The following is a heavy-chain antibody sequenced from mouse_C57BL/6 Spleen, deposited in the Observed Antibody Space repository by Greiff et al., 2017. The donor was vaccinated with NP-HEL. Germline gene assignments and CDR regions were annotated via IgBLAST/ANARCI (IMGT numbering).Heavy chain of an antibody. V-gene: IGHV3-6*01. CDR3: ARESYDGYFAY. J-gene: IGHJ3*01. CDR2: ISYDGSN. CDR1: GYSITSGYY. D-gene: IGHD2-3*01. Sequence: EVKLVESGPGLVKPSQSLSLTCSVTGYSITSGYYWNWIRQFPGNKLEWMGYISYDGSNNYNPSLKNRISITRDTSKNQFFLKLNSVTTEDTATYYCARESYDGYFAYWGQGTLVTVSA.